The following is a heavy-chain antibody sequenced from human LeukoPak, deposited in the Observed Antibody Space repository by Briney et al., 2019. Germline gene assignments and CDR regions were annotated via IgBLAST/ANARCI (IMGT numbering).Heavy chain of an antibody. CDR2: IYYSGST. D-gene: IGHD6-13*01. J-gene: IGHJ4*02. Sequence: SETLSLTCTVSGGSISSSSYYWGWIRQPPGKGLEWIGSIYYSGSTYYNPSLKSRVTISVDTSKNQFSLKLSSVTAADTAVYYCVRLHSSSFYYFDYWGQGTLVTVSS. CDR3: VRLHSSSFYYFDY. V-gene: IGHV4-39*01. CDR1: GGSISSSSYY.